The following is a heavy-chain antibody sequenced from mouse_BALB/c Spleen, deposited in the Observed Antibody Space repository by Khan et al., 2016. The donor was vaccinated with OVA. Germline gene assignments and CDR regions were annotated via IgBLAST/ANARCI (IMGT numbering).Heavy chain of an antibody. D-gene: IGHD2-3*01. V-gene: IGHV14-1*02. CDR3: TRVGYSPWFAY. CDR2: IDPENGNT. J-gene: IGHJ3*01. CDR1: GFNIKDYY. Sequence: EVQLQESGAELVRPGALVKLSCKASGFNIKDYYIHWVKQRPEQGLEWIGWIDPENGNTIYDPKFQGKASITADTSSNTAYLQLSSLTSEDTAVFYCTRVGYSPWFAYGGQGTLVTVSA.